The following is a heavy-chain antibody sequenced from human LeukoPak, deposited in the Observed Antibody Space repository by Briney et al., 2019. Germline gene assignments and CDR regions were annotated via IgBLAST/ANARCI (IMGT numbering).Heavy chain of an antibody. CDR2: ISSSGSTI. J-gene: IGHJ4*02. D-gene: IGHD5-18*01. CDR1: GFTFSSYE. V-gene: IGHV3-48*03. Sequence: GGSLRLSCAASGFTFSSYEMNWVRQAPGKGLEWVSYISSSGSTIYYADSVKGRFTISRDNAKNSLYLQMSSLRAEDTAVYYCARGDSGYSYGPGVLDYWGQGTLVTVSS. CDR3: ARGDSGYSYGPGVLDY.